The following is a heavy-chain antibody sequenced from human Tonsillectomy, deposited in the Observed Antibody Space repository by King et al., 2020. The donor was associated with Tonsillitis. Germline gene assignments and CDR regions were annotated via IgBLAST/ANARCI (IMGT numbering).Heavy chain of an antibody. Sequence: VQLVESGGGVVQPGRSLRLSCAASGFNFSNSGMHWVRQAPGKGLEWVALISYDGSDKYYADSVKGRFTISRDNSKNTLYLQMNSLRAEDTAVHYCAKDGSSDFDYWGQGTLVTVSS. J-gene: IGHJ4*02. CDR3: AKDGSSDFDY. V-gene: IGHV3-30*18. CDR1: GFNFSNSG. CDR2: ISYDGSDK.